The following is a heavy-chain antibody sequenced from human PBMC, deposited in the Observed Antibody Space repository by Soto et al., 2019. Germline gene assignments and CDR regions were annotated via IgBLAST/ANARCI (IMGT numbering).Heavy chain of an antibody. V-gene: IGHV3-23*01. D-gene: IGHD2-21*02. CDR2: ISGSGSHT. CDR3: AKGTTYCGGDSNHYFDX. CDR1: GFTFSNYG. Sequence: PGGSLRLSCAASGFTFSNYGMTWVRQAPGKGLEWVSNISGSGSHTEYAYAVKVRFTVSRDNYRNTLHLQMNSLRADDTAVYYCAKGTTYCGGDSNHYFDXWGQGALVTVSX. J-gene: IGHJ4*02.